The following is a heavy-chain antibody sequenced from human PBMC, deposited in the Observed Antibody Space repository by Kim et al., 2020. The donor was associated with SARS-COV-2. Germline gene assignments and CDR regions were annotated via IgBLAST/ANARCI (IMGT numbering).Heavy chain of an antibody. Sequence: ASVKVSCKTSGYPFSSFAISWVRQAPGRGLEWMGWISPFKTNGTYTQKFQGRLTMSTDISTSTAYMELRSLRSDDTAAYYCARSMFDYSWGTSLKKEDSW. CDR1: GYPFSSFA. CDR2: ISPFKTNG. D-gene: IGHD3-16*01. CDR3: ARSMFDYSWGTSLKKEDS. V-gene: IGHV1-18*01. J-gene: IGHJ5*01.